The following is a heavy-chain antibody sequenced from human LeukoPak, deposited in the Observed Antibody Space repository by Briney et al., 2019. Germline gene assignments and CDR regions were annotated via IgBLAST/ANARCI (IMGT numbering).Heavy chain of an antibody. J-gene: IGHJ4*02. CDR1: GFTFSSYA. CDR3: AKGMGRDFGFPWYFDY. Sequence: GGSLRLSCAASGFTFSSYAMSWVRQAPGKGLEWVSAISGSGGSTYYADSVKGRFTISRDNSKNTLYLQMNSLRAEDTAVYYCAKGMGRDFGFPWYFDYWGQGTLVTVSS. V-gene: IGHV3-23*01. D-gene: IGHD3-3*01. CDR2: ISGSGGST.